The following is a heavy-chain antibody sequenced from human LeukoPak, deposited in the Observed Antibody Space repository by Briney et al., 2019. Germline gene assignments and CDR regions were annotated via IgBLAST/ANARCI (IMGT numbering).Heavy chain of an antibody. CDR3: AKDSTGGGDFFGAFDI. J-gene: IGHJ3*02. Sequence: PGGSLRLSCAASGFTFSSYAMSWVRQAPGKGLEWVSAISGSGGSTYYADSVKGRFTISRDNSKNTLYLQMNSLRAEDTAVYYCAKDSTGGGDFFGAFDIWGQGTMVTVSS. D-gene: IGHD2-21*02. CDR2: ISGSGGST. CDR1: GFTFSSYA. V-gene: IGHV3-23*01.